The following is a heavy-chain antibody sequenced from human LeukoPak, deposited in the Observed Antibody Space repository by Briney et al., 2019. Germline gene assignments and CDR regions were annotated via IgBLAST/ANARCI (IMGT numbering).Heavy chain of an antibody. CDR3: ARAYYDSSGYPHDGYYFDY. CDR1: GYTFTYRY. Sequence: ASVKVSCEASGYTFTYRYLHWVRQAPGQGLEWMGIINPSGGSTSYAQKFQGRVTMTRDTSTSTVYMELSSLRSEDTAVYYCARAYYDSSGYPHDGYYFDYWGQGTLVTVSS. D-gene: IGHD3-22*01. V-gene: IGHV1-46*01. J-gene: IGHJ4*02. CDR2: INPSGGST.